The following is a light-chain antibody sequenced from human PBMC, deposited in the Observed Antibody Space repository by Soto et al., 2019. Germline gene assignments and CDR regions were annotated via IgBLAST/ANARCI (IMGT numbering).Light chain of an antibody. J-gene: IGLJ2*01. Sequence: NFMLTQPHSVSESPGKTVAISCTRSSGSIASNYVHWYQQRPGSAPTTVIYEDNQRPSGVPDRFSGSIDSSSNSASLTLSVLKTEDEADYYCQSYDSSNHVVFGGGTQLTVL. CDR2: EDN. V-gene: IGLV6-57*04. CDR1: SGSIASNY. CDR3: QSYDSSNHVV.